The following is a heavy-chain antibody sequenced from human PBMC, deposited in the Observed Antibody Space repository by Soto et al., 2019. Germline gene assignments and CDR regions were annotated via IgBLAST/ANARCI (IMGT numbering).Heavy chain of an antibody. Sequence: EVQLLESGGGLVQPGGSLRLSCAASGFTFTTYAMTWVRQAPGKGLEWVSSISSSSSYIYYADSVKGRFTISRDNAKNSLYLQMNSLRAEDTAVYYCATLKGAVAGTIDYWGQGTLVTVSS. CDR1: GFTFTTYA. D-gene: IGHD6-19*01. CDR2: ISSSSSYI. V-gene: IGHV3-21*01. J-gene: IGHJ4*02. CDR3: ATLKGAVAGTIDY.